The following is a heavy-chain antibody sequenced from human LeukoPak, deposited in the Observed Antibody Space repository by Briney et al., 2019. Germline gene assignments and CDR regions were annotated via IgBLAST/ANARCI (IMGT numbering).Heavy chain of an antibody. Sequence: GGSLRLCCAASGFTFSSYAMHWVRQAPGKGLEWVAVISYDGSNKYYADSVKGRFTISRDNSKNTLYLQMNSLRAEDTAVYYCARGITGTAYDAFDIWGQGTMVTVSS. CDR3: ARGITGTAYDAFDI. J-gene: IGHJ3*02. V-gene: IGHV3-30*04. D-gene: IGHD1-20*01. CDR2: ISYDGSNK. CDR1: GFTFSSYA.